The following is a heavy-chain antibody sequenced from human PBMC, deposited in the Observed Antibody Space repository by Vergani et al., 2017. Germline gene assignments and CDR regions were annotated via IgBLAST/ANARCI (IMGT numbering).Heavy chain of an antibody. CDR1: GFTFSSYA. D-gene: IGHD2-15*01. J-gene: IGHJ6*03. CDR2: ISYDGSNK. Sequence: QVQLVESGGGVVQPGRSLRLSCAASGFTFSSYAMHWVRQAPGKGLVWVAVISYDGSNKYYADSVKGRFTISRDNSKNTLYLQMNSLRAEDTAVYYCARDPVVVVAATKGNYYMDVWGKGTTVTVSS. CDR3: ARDPVVVVAATKGNYYMDV. V-gene: IGHV3-30-3*01.